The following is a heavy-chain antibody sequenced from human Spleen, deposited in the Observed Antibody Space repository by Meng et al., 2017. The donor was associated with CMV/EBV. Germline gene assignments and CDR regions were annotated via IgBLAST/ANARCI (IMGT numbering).Heavy chain of an antibody. CDR3: ARDYIAAAGWGNWFDP. Sequence: ASVKVSCKASGYTFTGYYMHWVRQAPGQGPEWMGWINPNSGGTNYAQKLQGRVTMTTDTSTSTAYMELRSLRSDDTAVYYCARDYIAAAGWGNWFDPWGQGTLVTVSS. J-gene: IGHJ5*02. D-gene: IGHD6-13*01. V-gene: IGHV1-2*02. CDR1: GYTFTGYY. CDR2: INPNSGGT.